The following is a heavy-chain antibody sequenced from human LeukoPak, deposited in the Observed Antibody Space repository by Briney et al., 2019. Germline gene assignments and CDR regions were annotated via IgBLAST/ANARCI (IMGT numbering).Heavy chain of an antibody. CDR3: ARGSYYDFWSGLDY. D-gene: IGHD3-3*01. CDR1: GFTFDDYG. J-gene: IGHJ4*02. Sequence: GGSLRLSCAASGFTFDDYGVSWIRQAPGKGLEWVSYISSSGSSIYYADSVKGRFTISRDNAKDSLYLQMNSLRAEDTAVYYCARGSYYDFWSGLDYWGQGTLVTVSS. CDR2: ISSSGSSI. V-gene: IGHV3-11*04.